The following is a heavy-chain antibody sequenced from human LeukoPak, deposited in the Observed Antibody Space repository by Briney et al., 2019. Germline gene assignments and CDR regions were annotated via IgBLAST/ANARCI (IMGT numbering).Heavy chain of an antibody. D-gene: IGHD1-26*01. CDR2: ITTSSLYT. CDR1: GFTVSSNY. J-gene: IGHJ1*01. V-gene: IGHV3-11*03. Sequence: GGSLRLSCAAPGFTVSSNYMSWIRQAPGKGLECVAYITTSSLYTDYADSVKGRFTISRDDARNSLFLQMNSLRADDTAVYYCASATKGWGQGTLVTVSS. CDR3: ASATKG.